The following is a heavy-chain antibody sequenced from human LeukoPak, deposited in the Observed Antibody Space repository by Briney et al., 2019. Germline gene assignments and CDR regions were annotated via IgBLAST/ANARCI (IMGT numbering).Heavy chain of an antibody. CDR3: ARALYSSGWYKAYRYYYGLDV. Sequence: GASVTVSCKASGYTFTSYYMHWVRQAPGQGLEWVGVINPSGGSTSYAQKFQGRVTMTRDTSTSTVYMELSSLRSEDTAVYYCARALYSSGWYKAYRYYYGLDVWGQGTTVTVSS. D-gene: IGHD6-19*01. CDR2: INPSGGST. J-gene: IGHJ6*02. CDR1: GYTFTSYY. V-gene: IGHV1-46*01.